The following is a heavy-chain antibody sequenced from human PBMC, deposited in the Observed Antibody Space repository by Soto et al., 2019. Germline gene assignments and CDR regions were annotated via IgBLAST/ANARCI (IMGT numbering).Heavy chain of an antibody. Sequence: QVLLVQSGAEVKKPGASVKVSCKASGYIFTSFYMHWVRQAPGQGLEWMGIINPSGGRASYTQKCQGRLIMTRDTSTSTVYMELSSLRSEDTAVYYCARDSDIVVSSVPMGAGYYYNALDIWGQGTTVTVSS. CDR1: GYIFTSFY. CDR2: INPSGGRA. CDR3: ARDSDIVVSSVPMGAGYYYNALDI. V-gene: IGHV1-46*01. D-gene: IGHD2-15*01. J-gene: IGHJ6*02.